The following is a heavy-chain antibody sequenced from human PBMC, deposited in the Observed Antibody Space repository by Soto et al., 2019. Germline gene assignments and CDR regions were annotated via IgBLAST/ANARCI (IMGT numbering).Heavy chain of an antibody. Sequence: PGGSLRLSCAASGFTFSSYAMSWVRQAPGKGLEWVSAMSGSGGSTYHGDSVKGRFTISRDNSKNSLYLQMNSLRAEDTAVYYCAKRPSNYYYYMDVWGKGTTVTVSS. CDR2: MSGSGGST. V-gene: IGHV3-23*01. J-gene: IGHJ6*03. CDR3: AKRPSNYYYYMDV. CDR1: GFTFSSYA. D-gene: IGHD6-6*01.